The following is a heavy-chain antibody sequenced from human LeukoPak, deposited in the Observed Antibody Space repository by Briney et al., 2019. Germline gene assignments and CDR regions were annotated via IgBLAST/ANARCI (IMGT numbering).Heavy chain of an antibody. CDR3: LATVGSYLPDF. J-gene: IGHJ4*02. D-gene: IGHD1-26*01. V-gene: IGHV3-74*01. Sequence: PGGSLRLSCAASGFTFSSYWMHWVRQAPRKGLVWVSRINTDGSSTNYADSVKGRFTISRDNAKNTLYLQMNSLRAEDTAVYYCLATVGSYLPDFWGQGTLVTVSS. CDR1: GFTFSSYW. CDR2: INTDGSST.